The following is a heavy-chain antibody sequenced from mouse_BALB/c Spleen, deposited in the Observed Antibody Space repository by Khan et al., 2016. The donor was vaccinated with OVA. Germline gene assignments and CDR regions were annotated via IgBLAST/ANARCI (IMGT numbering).Heavy chain of an antibody. Sequence: QVQLKESGPGLVAPSQSLSITCTVSGFSLTDYDISWIRQPPGKGLEWLGITWTGGGTNYNSAFMSRLSISKDNSKSQIFLIMMSLQTDDPALYYCVSALSDYSWFAYWGQGTMVTVSA. CDR3: VSALSDYSWFAY. V-gene: IGHV2-9-2*01. D-gene: IGHD2-4*01. J-gene: IGHJ3*01. CDR1: GFSLTDYD. CDR2: TWTGGGT.